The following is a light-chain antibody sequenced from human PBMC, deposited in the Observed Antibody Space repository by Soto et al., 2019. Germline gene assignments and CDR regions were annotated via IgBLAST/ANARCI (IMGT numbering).Light chain of an antibody. CDR1: QSVSSN. CDR2: GAS. Sequence: IVMTQSPATLSVSPGERATLSCRASQSVSSNLAWYQQKPDQAPRLLIYGASTRATGIPARFSGSGSGTEFTLTISSLQSEDFAVYYCQQYSNWPPWTFGQGTKVDI. J-gene: IGKJ1*01. CDR3: QQYSNWPPWT. V-gene: IGKV3-15*01.